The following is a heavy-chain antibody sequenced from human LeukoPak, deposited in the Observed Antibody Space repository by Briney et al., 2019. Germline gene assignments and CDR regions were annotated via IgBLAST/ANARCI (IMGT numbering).Heavy chain of an antibody. CDR3: AKGWSYSDY. Sequence: SGRSLRLSCAASGFTFSSYGMHWVRQAPGKGLEWVAVISYDGSNKYYADSVKSRFTISRDNSKNTLYLQMNSLRAEDTAVYYCAKGWSYSDYWGQGTLVTVSS. J-gene: IGHJ4*02. CDR1: GFTFSSYG. CDR2: ISYDGSNK. D-gene: IGHD1-26*01. V-gene: IGHV3-30*18.